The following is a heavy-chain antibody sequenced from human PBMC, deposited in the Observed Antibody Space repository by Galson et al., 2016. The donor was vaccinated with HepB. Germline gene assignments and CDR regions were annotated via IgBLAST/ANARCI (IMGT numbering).Heavy chain of an antibody. D-gene: IGHD5-24*01. V-gene: IGHV3-49*03. J-gene: IGHJ4*02. CDR1: GFTFGEYA. CDR2: IRSKPYGGTT. CDR3: SRGRDFDY. Sequence: SLRLSCAASGFTFGEYAMSWFRQAPGKGLEWVGFIRSKPYGGTTEYAASVKGRFFISRDDSKSIAYLQMNSLKTEDTAVYYCSRGRDFDYWGQGTLVTVSS.